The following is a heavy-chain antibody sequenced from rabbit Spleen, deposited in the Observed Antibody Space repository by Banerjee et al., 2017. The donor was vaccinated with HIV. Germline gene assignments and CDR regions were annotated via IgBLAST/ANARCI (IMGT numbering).Heavy chain of an antibody. Sequence: QEQLVESGGGLVRPEGSLKLTCTVSGFSFSSNWICWVRQAPGKGLEWIACIDTNDGDTDYANWPKGRFTISKTSSTTVTLQMTSLTAADTATYFCANAYDSNSGYNLWGPGTLVTVS. CDR3: ANAYDSNSGYNL. J-gene: IGHJ4*01. V-gene: IGHV1S45*01. CDR1: GFSFSSNW. D-gene: IGHD1-1*01. CDR2: IDTNDGDT.